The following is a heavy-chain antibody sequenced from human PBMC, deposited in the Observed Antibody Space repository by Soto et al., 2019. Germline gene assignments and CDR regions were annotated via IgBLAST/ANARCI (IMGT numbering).Heavy chain of an antibody. CDR3: TTYEYIWENFRYRWAY. V-gene: IGHV3-15*01. J-gene: IGHJ4*02. D-gene: IGHD3-16*02. CDR2: IKSDTDRGTT. CDR1: GFPFKNAW. Sequence: EVQLVESGGGLVKPGGSLRLSCAASGFPFKNAWMSWVRQAPGEGLEWVARIKSDTDRGTTDYAAPVEGRFTISRDDSKNTLSLQMNNLRAEDTAVYYCTTYEYIWENFRYRWAYWGQGTLVTVSS.